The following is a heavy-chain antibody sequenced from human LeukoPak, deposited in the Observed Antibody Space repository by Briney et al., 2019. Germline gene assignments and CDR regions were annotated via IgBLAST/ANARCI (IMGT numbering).Heavy chain of an antibody. D-gene: IGHD6-13*01. J-gene: IGHJ4*02. CDR3: ARGEAAARHFDY. CDR1: GYSFNNFG. V-gene: IGHV1-18*01. CDR2: ISVYNGNT. Sequence: ASVKVSCRASGYSFNNFGISWVRQAPGEGLEWMGGISVYNGNTNYAQKLQGRVTMTTDTSTTTAYMELRSLRSDDTAVYYCARGEAAARHFDYWGQGTLITVSS.